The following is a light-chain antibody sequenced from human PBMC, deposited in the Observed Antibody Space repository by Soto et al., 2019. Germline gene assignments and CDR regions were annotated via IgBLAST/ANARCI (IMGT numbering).Light chain of an antibody. V-gene: IGKV3-11*01. CDR2: DAS. Sequence: EIVLTQSPATLSLSPGERATLSCRASQSVSSYLACYQQKPGQAPRLLIYDASNRATGIPARFSGSGSGTDCTLTISSLEPEDFAVYYCQQRSNWPGTFGQGTKLEIK. CDR3: QQRSNWPGT. J-gene: IGKJ2*01. CDR1: QSVSSY.